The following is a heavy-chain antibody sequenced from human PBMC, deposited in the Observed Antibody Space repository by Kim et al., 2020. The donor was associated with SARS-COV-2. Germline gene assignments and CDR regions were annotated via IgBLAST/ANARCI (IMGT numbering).Heavy chain of an antibody. J-gene: IGHJ4*02. Sequence: VKGRFTISRDNAKNSLYLQMNSLRAEDTALYYCAKADYYDSSGYYTYFDYWGQGTLVTVSS. V-gene: IGHV3-9*01. D-gene: IGHD3-22*01. CDR3: AKADYYDSSGYYTYFDY.